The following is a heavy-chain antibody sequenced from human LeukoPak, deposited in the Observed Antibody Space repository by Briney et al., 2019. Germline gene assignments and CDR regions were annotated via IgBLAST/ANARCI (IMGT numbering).Heavy chain of an antibody. V-gene: IGHV3-30*02. CDR1: GFTFSSYG. CDR3: SKEKYRGNPRYYYYMDV. D-gene: IGHD2-2*01. Sequence: AGGSLTLSCAASGFTFSSYGMHWVRQAPGKGLEWVAFIRYDGSNNYYADSVKGRFTISRDNSKNTLYLQMNSLRAEDTAVYYCSKEKYRGNPRYYYYMDVWGKGTTVTVSS. CDR2: IRYDGSNN. J-gene: IGHJ6*03.